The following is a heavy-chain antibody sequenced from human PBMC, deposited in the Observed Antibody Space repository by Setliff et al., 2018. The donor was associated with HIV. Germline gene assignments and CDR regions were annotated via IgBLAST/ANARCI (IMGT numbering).Heavy chain of an antibody. D-gene: IGHD5-12*01. CDR3: AKSSPSIGYISDH. CDR1: GASISSYY. CDR2: ISPTGNT. Sequence: SETLSLTCSVSGASISSYYWSWIRQPPGKGLEWIGYISPTGNTNYNPSLKSRVTISTDASKNQFSLNVRSVTAADTAVYFCAKSSPSIGYISDHWGQGTLVTVSS. J-gene: IGHJ4*02. V-gene: IGHV4-59*03.